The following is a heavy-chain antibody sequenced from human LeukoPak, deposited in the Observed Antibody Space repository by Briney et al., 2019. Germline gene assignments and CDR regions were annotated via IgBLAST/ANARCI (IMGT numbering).Heavy chain of an antibody. CDR3: AREGSPPAAVWFGSTQHYYYYMDV. Sequence: PSETLSLTCTVSGGSISSSSYYWSWIRQPAGKGLEWIGRIYTSGSTNYNPSLKSRVTMSVDASKNQFSLKLSSVTAADTAVYYCAREGSPPAAVWFGSTQHYYYYMDVWGKGTTVTISS. D-gene: IGHD3-10*01. CDR1: GGSISSSSYY. J-gene: IGHJ6*03. V-gene: IGHV4-61*02. CDR2: IYTSGST.